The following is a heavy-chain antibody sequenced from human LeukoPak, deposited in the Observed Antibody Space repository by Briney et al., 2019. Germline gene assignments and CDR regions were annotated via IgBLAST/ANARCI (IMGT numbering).Heavy chain of an antibody. CDR1: GFTFSSSA. D-gene: IGHD1-26*01. V-gene: IGHV3-23*01. CDR2: ISNNGGYT. CDR3: AKKEGGFDY. J-gene: IGHJ4*02. Sequence: PGGSLRLSCAASGFTFSSSAMSWVRQAPGKGLEWVSAISNNGGYTYYADSVQGRFTISRDNSKNTLYLQMNSLRAEDTAVYYCAKKEGGFDYWGQGALVTVSS.